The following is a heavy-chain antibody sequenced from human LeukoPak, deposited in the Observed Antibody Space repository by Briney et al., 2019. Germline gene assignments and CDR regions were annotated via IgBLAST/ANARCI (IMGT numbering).Heavy chain of an antibody. CDR3: TRETRETGSGDHQTDAFDI. V-gene: IGHV3-74*01. CDR1: GFTFSDYL. J-gene: IGHJ3*02. Sequence: GGSLRLSCAASGFTFSDYLMHWVRQAPGKGLEWVSRINSDASRPSYADSVKGRFTITRDNAKNTLYLQMNSLRVEDTGLYYCTRETRETGSGDHQTDAFDIWGQGTMVSVSS. CDR2: INSDASRP. D-gene: IGHD2-15*01.